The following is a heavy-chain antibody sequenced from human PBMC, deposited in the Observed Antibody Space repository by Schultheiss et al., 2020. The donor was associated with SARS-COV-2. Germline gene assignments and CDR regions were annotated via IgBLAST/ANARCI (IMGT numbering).Heavy chain of an antibody. D-gene: IGHD5-24*01. CDR2: IYYSGST. Sequence: SETLSLTCTVSGGSISSYYWSWIRQPPGKGLEWIGYIYYSGSTYYNPSLKSRVTISVDTSKNQFSLNLSSVTAADTAVYYCVRDLQGSTNFDSWGQGTLVTVSS. V-gene: IGHV4-59*06. CDR1: GGSISSYY. CDR3: VRDLQGSTNFDS. J-gene: IGHJ4*02.